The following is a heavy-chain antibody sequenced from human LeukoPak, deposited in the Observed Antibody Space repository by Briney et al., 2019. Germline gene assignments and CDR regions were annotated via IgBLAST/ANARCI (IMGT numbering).Heavy chain of an antibody. J-gene: IGHJ4*02. D-gene: IGHD2-15*01. CDR1: GFTFSSYA. Sequence: RGSLRLSCAASGFTFSSYAMSWVRQAPGKGLEWVSAISGSGGSTYYADSVKGRFTISRDNSKNTLYLQMNSLRAEDTAVYYCAKVPNTLGYCSGGSCFGNFWGQGTLVTVSS. CDR3: AKVPNTLGYCSGGSCFGNF. CDR2: ISGSGGST. V-gene: IGHV3-23*01.